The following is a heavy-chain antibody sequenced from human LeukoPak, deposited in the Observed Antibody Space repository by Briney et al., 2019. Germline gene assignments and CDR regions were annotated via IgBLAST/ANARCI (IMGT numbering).Heavy chain of an antibody. D-gene: IGHD6-19*01. CDR3: ARGLTTRGIAVAGPDY. CDR2: ISSSSSYI. J-gene: IGHJ4*02. CDR1: GFTFSSYS. Sequence: GGSLRLSCAASGFTFSSYSMNWIRQAPGKGLEWVSSISSSSSYIYYADSVKGRFTISRDNAKNSLYLQMNSLRAEDTAVYYCARGLTTRGIAVAGPDYWGQGTLVTVSS. V-gene: IGHV3-21*01.